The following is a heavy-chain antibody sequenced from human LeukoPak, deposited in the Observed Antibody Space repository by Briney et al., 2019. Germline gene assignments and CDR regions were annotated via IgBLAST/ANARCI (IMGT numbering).Heavy chain of an antibody. D-gene: IGHD3-3*01. CDR2: INHSGST. CDR3: ARGPWDTTFGVVIRAYGMDV. J-gene: IGHJ6*02. V-gene: IGHV4-34*01. Sequence: SETLSLTCAVYGGSFSGYYWSWIRQPPGKGLEWIGEINHSGSTNYNPSLKSRVTISVDTSKNQFSLKLSSVTAADTAVYYCARGPWDTTFGVVIRAYGMDVWGQGTTVTVSS. CDR1: GGSFSGYY.